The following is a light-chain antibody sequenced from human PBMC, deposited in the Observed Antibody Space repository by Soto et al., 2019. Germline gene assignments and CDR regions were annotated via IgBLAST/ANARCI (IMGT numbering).Light chain of an antibody. V-gene: IGLV2-18*02. Sequence: QSVLTQPPSVSGSPGQSVTISCTGTSSDVGSYNRVSWYQQPPGTAPKLMIYEVSNRPSGVPDRFSGSKSGNTASLTISGLQSEAEADYSCSSYARSSAWVFGGGTKRTVL. CDR3: SSYARSSAWV. J-gene: IGLJ2*01. CDR1: SSDVGSYNR. CDR2: EVS.